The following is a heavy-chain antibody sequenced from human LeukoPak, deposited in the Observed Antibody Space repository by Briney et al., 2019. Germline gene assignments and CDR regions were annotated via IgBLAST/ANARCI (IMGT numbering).Heavy chain of an antibody. Sequence: SETLSLTCTVSGGSIRSYYWSWIRQPPGKGLEWIGYIYYTGVTNYSPSLKSRVTISADTSKNQFSLNLSSVTAADTAVYYCATSGATTVTTWGGNWFDPWGQGTLVTVSS. CDR1: GGSIRSYY. CDR3: ATSGATTVTTWGGNWFDP. J-gene: IGHJ5*02. CDR2: IYYTGVT. V-gene: IGHV4-59*03. D-gene: IGHD4-17*01.